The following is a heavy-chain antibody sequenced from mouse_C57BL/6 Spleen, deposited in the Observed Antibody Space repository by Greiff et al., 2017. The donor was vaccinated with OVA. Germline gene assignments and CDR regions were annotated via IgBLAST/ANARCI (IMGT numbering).Heavy chain of an antibody. CDR1: GYTFTSYW. V-gene: IGHV1-64*01. D-gene: IGHD1-1*01. CDR2: IHPNSGST. CDR3: ARGGVTVVEWYFDV. J-gene: IGHJ1*03. Sequence: QVQLKQPGAELVKPGASVKLSCKASGYTFTSYWMHWVKQRPGQGLEWIGMIHPNSGSTNYNEKFKSKATLTVDKSSSTAYMQLSSLTSEDSAVYYGARGGVTVVEWYFDVWGTGTTGTVSS.